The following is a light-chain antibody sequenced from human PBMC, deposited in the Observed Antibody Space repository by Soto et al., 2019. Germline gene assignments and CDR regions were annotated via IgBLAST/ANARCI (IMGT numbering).Light chain of an antibody. Sequence: QSALTQPASVSGSPGQSITISCTGTSSDVGGYNYVSWYQQHPGKAPKLMIYEVIHRPSGVSNRFSGSKSGNTASLTISGLQAEDEADYYCSSYTSSSTLVFGGGTKVTVL. J-gene: IGLJ3*02. V-gene: IGLV2-14*01. CDR3: SSYTSSSTLV. CDR2: EVI. CDR1: SSDVGGYNY.